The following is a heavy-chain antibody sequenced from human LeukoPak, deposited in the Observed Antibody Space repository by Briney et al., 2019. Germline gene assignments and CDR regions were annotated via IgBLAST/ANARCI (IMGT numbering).Heavy chain of an antibody. CDR1: GYTFTSYY. CDR2: INPSGGST. J-gene: IGHJ4*02. V-gene: IGHV1-46*01. Sequence: EASVKVSCKASGYTFTSYYMHWVRQAPGQGLEWMGIINPSGGSTSYAQKFQGRVTMTRDTSTSTVYMELSSLRSEATAVYYCAREGGVYYGSGSYAPVDYWGQGTLVTVSS. D-gene: IGHD3-10*01. CDR3: AREGGVYYGSGSYAPVDY.